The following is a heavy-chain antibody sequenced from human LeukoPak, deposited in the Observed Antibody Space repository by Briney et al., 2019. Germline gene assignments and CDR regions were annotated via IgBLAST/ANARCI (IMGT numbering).Heavy chain of an antibody. CDR3: ARRSSWYFGY. Sequence: SETLSLTCTVSGDSINTYTHYWTWVRQQPAGKGLEWIGEINHSGSTNYNPSLKSRVTISVDTSKNQFSLKLSSVTAADTAVYYCARRSSWYFGYWGQGTLVTVSS. D-gene: IGHD6-13*01. V-gene: IGHV4-61*10. CDR1: GDSINTYTHY. J-gene: IGHJ4*02. CDR2: INHSGST.